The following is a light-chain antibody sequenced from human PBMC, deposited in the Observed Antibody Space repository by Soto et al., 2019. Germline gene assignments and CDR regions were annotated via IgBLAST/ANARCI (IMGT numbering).Light chain of an antibody. V-gene: IGLV2-11*01. CDR2: DVN. CDR1: SGDIGGYNY. CDR3: QSYDSSLTNAV. J-gene: IGLJ2*01. Sequence: QSALTQPRSVSGSPGQSVTISCTGASGDIGGYNYVSWYQHHPGKAPKLIIFDVNKRPSGVPDRFSGSKSGNTASLTISGLQPEDEADYYCQSYDSSLTNAVFGGGTKLTVL.